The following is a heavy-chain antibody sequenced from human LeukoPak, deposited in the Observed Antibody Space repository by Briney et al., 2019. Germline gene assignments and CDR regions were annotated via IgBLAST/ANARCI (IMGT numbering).Heavy chain of an antibody. J-gene: IGHJ3*02. Sequence: GGSLRLSCAASGFTFSSYAMHWVRQAPGKGLEWVAVISYDGSNKYYADSVKGRFTISRDNSKNTLYLQMNSLRAEDTAVYYCAREGLGYCSSTSCRHDAFDIWGQGTMVTVSS. CDR2: ISYDGSNK. D-gene: IGHD2-2*01. CDR3: AREGLGYCSSTSCRHDAFDI. CDR1: GFTFSSYA. V-gene: IGHV3-30*04.